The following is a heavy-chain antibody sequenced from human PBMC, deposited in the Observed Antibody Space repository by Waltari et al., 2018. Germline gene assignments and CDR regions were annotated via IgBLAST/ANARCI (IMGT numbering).Heavy chain of an antibody. V-gene: IGHV3-48*04. CDR3: AREAERMDV. CDR1: GFTFSSYS. J-gene: IGHJ6*04. CDR2: ISSSSSTI. Sequence: EVQLVESGGGLVQPGGSLRLSCAASGFTFSSYSMNWVRQAPGKGLEWVSYISSSSSTIYYADSVKGRFTISRDNAKNSLYLQMNSLRAEDTAVYYCAREAERMDVWGKGTTVTISS.